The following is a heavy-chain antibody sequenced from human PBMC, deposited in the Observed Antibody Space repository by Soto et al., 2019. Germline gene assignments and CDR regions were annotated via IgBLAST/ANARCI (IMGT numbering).Heavy chain of an antibody. D-gene: IGHD3-10*01. CDR2: IYYSGST. V-gene: IGHV4-31*03. CDR3: ARDRPHYGSGSYAVESLDY. CDR1: GGSISSGGYY. Sequence: QVQLQESGPGLVKPSQTLSPTCTVSGGSISSGGYYWSWIRQHPGKGLEWIGYIYYSGSTYYNPSLKSRVTISVDTSKNQFSLKVSSVTAADTAVYYCARDRPHYGSGSYAVESLDYWGQGTLVTVSS. J-gene: IGHJ4*02.